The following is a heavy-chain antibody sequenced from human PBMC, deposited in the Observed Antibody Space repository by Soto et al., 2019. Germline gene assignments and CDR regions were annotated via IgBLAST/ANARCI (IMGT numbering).Heavy chain of an antibody. J-gene: IGHJ4*02. V-gene: IGHV1-8*01. Sequence: GASVKVSCKASGYSFTSLHFSWVRQAPGQGLEWIGWMNPHSGDTGFAQRIQGRVTMTRNTSISTAYMELRSLRSQDTAVYYCARSCPGLVDHWGQGTQVTVSS. CDR2: MNPHSGDT. CDR1: GYSFTSLH. D-gene: IGHD2-15*01. CDR3: ARSCPGLVDH.